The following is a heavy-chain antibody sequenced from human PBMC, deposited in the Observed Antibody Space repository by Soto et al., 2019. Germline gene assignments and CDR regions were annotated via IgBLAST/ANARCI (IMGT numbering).Heavy chain of an antibody. J-gene: IGHJ4*02. V-gene: IGHV3-7*01. CDR2: IKTDGSER. CDR3: AAGGLVY. CDR1: GPTFITYW. D-gene: IGHD6-6*01. Sequence: GESLKISCVGSGPTFITYWMSWVRQAPGKGLDWVAIIKTDGSERYYVDSVKGRFTISRDNAKNSLYLQMNSLRAEDTAVYFCAAGGLVYWGQGTLVTVSS.